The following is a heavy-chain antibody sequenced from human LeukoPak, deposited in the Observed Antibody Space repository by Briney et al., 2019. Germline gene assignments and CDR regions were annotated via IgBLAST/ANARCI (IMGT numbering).Heavy chain of an antibody. CDR1: GFTLSDSA. D-gene: IGHD1-26*01. CDR2: IDRPAKSYAT. CDR3: TRDRGTYNWLDP. V-gene: IGHV3-73*01. Sequence: GALRLSCAASGFTLSDSAIHWVPQASGKGLEWVGLIDRPAKSYATAYGASVGGRFTISRDDSKNTAYLQMDSLKTEDTALYYCTRDRGTYNWLDPWGQGTLVTVSS. J-gene: IGHJ5*02.